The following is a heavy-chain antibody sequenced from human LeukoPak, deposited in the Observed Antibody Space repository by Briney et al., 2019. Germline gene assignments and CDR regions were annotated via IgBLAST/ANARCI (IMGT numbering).Heavy chain of an antibody. CDR1: GGSISSSSYY. D-gene: IGHD1-26*01. CDR3: ARLGSGSYCDY. V-gene: IGHV4-39*01. J-gene: IGHJ4*02. CDR2: IYYSGST. Sequence: PSETLSLTCTVSGGSISSSSYYWGWIRQPPGKGLEWIGSIYYSGSTYYNPSLKSRVTISVDTSKNQFSLKLSSVTAADTAMYYCARLGSGSYCDYWGQGTLVTVSS.